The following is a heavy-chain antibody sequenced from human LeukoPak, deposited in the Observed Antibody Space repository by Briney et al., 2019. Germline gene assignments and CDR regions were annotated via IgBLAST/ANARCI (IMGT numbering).Heavy chain of an antibody. CDR2: IKQDGSEK. CDR1: GFTVSSNF. CDR3: TRFGISGYDDY. J-gene: IGHJ4*02. Sequence: GGSLRLSCAASGFTVSSNFMTWVRQAPGKGLEWVANIKQDGSEKYYVDSVKGRFTISRDNAKNALYLQMNSLRAADTAVYYCTRFGISGYDDYWGQGTLVTVSS. D-gene: IGHD5-12*01. V-gene: IGHV3-7*03.